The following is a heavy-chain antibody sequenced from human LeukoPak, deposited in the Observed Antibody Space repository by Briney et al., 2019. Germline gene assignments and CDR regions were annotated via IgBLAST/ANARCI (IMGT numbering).Heavy chain of an antibody. D-gene: IGHD3-10*01. J-gene: IGHJ4*02. Sequence: QPGGSLRLSCAASGFTFSNAWMSWFRQAPGKGLEWVGRIKSKTGGGTTDYAAPVKGRFTISRDDSKNTLYLQMNSLKTEDTAVYYGVWFGGRLWGQGTLVTVSS. V-gene: IGHV3-15*01. CDR1: GFTFSNAW. CDR2: IKSKTGGGTT. CDR3: VWFGGRL.